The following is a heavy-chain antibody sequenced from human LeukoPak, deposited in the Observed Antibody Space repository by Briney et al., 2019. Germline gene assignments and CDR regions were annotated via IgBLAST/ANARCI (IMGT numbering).Heavy chain of an antibody. V-gene: IGHV4-39*01. CDR1: GGSISSSSYY. J-gene: IGHJ4*02. Sequence: SETLSLTCTVSGGSISSSSYYWGWVRQPPGRGLEWLGSIYYSGSTYYNPSLKSRVTISVDTSKNQFSLKLSSVTAADTAVYYCARSMVRGVSLDYWGQGTLVTVSS. D-gene: IGHD3-10*01. CDR3: ARSMVRGVSLDY. CDR2: IYYSGST.